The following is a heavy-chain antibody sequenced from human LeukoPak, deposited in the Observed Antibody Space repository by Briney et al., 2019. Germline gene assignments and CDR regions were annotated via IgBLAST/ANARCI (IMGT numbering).Heavy chain of an antibody. CDR2: ISSSSGYI. CDR1: GFTFRDYA. V-gene: IGHV3-21*01. J-gene: IGHJ4*02. CDR3: ARVRNYYDSSGYSPFDY. Sequence: GGSQRLSCAASGFTFRDYAMNWVRQAPGKGLEWVSSISSSSGYIYYADSVKGRFTISRDNAKNSLYLQMSSLRAEDTALYYCARVRNYYDSSGYSPFDYWGQGTLVTVSS. D-gene: IGHD3-22*01.